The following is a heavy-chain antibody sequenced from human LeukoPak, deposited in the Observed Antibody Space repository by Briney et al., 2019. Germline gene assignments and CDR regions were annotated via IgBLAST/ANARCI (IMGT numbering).Heavy chain of an antibody. Sequence: ASVKVSCQASGYTFTGYYMHWVRQAPGQGLEWMGWINPNSGGTNYAQKFQGRVTMTRDTSISTAYMELSRLRSDDTAVYYCAREDTAMSRPSYWGQGTLVTVSS. J-gene: IGHJ4*02. CDR1: GYTFTGYY. V-gene: IGHV1-2*02. D-gene: IGHD5-18*01. CDR2: INPNSGGT. CDR3: AREDTAMSRPSY.